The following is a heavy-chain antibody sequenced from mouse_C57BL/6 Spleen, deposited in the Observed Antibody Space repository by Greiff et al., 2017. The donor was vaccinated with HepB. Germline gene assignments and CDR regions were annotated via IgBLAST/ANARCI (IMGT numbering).Heavy chain of an antibody. CDR3: ARKTYDGYYGNFDY. Sequence: QVQLQQPGAELVRPGSSVKLSCKASGYTFTSYWMHWVKQRPIQGLEWIGNIDPSDSETHYNQKFKDKATLTVYKSSSTAYMQLSSLTSEDSAVYYCARKTYDGYYGNFDYWGQGTTLTVSS. CDR2: IDPSDSET. V-gene: IGHV1-52*01. D-gene: IGHD2-3*01. J-gene: IGHJ2*01. CDR1: GYTFTSYW.